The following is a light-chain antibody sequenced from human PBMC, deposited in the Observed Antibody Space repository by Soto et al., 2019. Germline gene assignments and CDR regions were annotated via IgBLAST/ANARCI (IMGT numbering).Light chain of an antibody. Sequence: DIQKTQSPSSLSASVGDTVTITCRSSQRISDYLNWYQQIPGKAPKLLIYAASTLQSGVPSRFGGSGFGTDFTLTISSLQPEDFATYYCQQSYSMPLTFGGGTKVEI. CDR2: AAS. J-gene: IGKJ4*01. CDR1: QRISDY. V-gene: IGKV1-39*01. CDR3: QQSYSMPLT.